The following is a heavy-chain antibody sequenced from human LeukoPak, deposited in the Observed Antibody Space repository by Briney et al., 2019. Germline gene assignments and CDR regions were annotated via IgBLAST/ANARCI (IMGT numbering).Heavy chain of an antibody. J-gene: IGHJ4*02. V-gene: IGHV3-30*04. CDR1: GFTFSNYA. D-gene: IGHD6-19*01. Sequence: GRSLRLSCAASGFTFSNYAMHWVRQAPGKGLEWVTVISYDGSNKYYVDSVKGRFTISRDNSKNTLYLQMNSLRAEDTAVYYCARDTLAVASQFDYWGQGTLVTVSS. CDR3: ARDTLAVASQFDY. CDR2: ISYDGSNK.